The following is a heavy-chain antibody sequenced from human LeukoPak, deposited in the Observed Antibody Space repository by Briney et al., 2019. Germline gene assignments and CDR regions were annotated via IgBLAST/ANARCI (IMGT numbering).Heavy chain of an antibody. Sequence: SETLSLTCIVSDGSISYNYWSWIRQSAGKGLELIGRIYYTVSTNYNPSLRSLVTTSVDTSKNQFSLMLSSVTAADTAVYYCARGLSGDSYGFEYWGQGTLVTVSS. D-gene: IGHD5-18*01. J-gene: IGHJ4*02. V-gene: IGHV4-4*07. CDR3: ARGLSGDSYGFEY. CDR1: DGSISYNY. CDR2: IYYTVST.